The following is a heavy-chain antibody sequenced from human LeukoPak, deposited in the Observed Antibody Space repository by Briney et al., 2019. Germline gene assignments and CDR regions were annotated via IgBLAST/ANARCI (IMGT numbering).Heavy chain of an antibody. V-gene: IGHV1-18*01. D-gene: IGHD6-19*01. CDR2: ISAYNGNT. CDR3: ATGIAVAGTHY. CDR1: GYTFTIYG. Sequence: GASVKVSCTASGYTFTIYGISWVRQAPGQGLEWMGWISAYNGNTNYAQKLQGRVTMTTDTSTSTAYMELRSLRSDDTAVYYCATGIAVAGTHYWGQGTLVTVSS. J-gene: IGHJ4*02.